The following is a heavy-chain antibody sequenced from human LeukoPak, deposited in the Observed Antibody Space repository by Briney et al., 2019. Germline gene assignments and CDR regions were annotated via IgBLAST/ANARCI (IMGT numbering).Heavy chain of an antibody. J-gene: IGHJ4*02. V-gene: IGHV4-59*08. Sequence: SETLSLTCTVSGGSISSYYWSWIRQPPGKGLEWIGYIYYSGSTNYNPSLKSRVTISVDTSKNQFSLKLSSVTAADTAVYYCARQVIGTAMVSDWGQGTLVTVSS. CDR2: IYYSGST. D-gene: IGHD5-18*01. CDR1: GGSISSYY. CDR3: ARQVIGTAMVSD.